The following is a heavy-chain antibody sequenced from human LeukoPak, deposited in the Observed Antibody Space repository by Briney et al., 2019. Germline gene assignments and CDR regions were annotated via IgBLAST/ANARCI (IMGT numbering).Heavy chain of an antibody. D-gene: IGHD2-15*01. CDR1: GYSFTSYW. CDR3: ARLPKDIVVVVAATH. CDR2: IYPGDSDT. V-gene: IGHV5-51*01. Sequence: GESLKISCKGSGYSFTSYWIGCVRQMPGKGLEWMGIIYPGDSDTRYSPSFQGQVTISADKSISPAYLQWSSLKASDTAMYYCARLPKDIVVVVAATHWGQGTLVTVSS. J-gene: IGHJ4*02.